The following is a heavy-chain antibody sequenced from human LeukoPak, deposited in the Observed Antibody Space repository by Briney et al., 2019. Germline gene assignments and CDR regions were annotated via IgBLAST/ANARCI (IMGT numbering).Heavy chain of an antibody. CDR3: TRGGRASSGLADAFDI. J-gene: IGHJ3*02. Sequence: PGGSLRLSCTASGFTFGDYAMSWFRQAPGKGLEWVGFIRSRVYGGTREYAASVKGRFTISRDDSKSIAYLQMNSLKTEDTAVYYCTRGGRASSGLADAFDIWGHGTMVTVSS. CDR1: GFTFGDYA. V-gene: IGHV3-49*03. D-gene: IGHD6-19*01. CDR2: IRSRVYGGTR.